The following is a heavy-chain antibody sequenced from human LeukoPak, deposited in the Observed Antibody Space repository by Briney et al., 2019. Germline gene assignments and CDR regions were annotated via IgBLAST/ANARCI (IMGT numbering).Heavy chain of an antibody. D-gene: IGHD6-6*01. CDR1: GGSISSSSHH. J-gene: IGHJ4*02. CDR3: AVIAARRGDY. CDR2: IYYSGST. V-gene: IGHV4-39*01. Sequence: PSETLSLTCTVSGGSISSSSHHWGWICQPPGKGLEWIGSIYYSGSTYYNPSLKSRVTISVDTSKNQFSLKLSSVTAADTAVYYCAVIAARRGDYWGQGTLVTVSS.